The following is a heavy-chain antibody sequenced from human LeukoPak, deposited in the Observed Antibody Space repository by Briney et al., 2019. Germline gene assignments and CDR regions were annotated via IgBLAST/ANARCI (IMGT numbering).Heavy chain of an antibody. CDR1: GYTFTGYY. CDR3: ARAHYYGSGSYYPRGAFDI. V-gene: IGHV1-2*04. D-gene: IGHD3-10*01. Sequence: RVASVKVSCKASGYTFTGYYMHWVRQAPGQGLEWMGWINPNSGGTNYAQKLQGWVTMTRDTSISTAYMELSRPRSDDTAVYYCARAHYYGSGSYYPRGAFDIWGQGTMVTVSS. CDR2: INPNSGGT. J-gene: IGHJ3*02.